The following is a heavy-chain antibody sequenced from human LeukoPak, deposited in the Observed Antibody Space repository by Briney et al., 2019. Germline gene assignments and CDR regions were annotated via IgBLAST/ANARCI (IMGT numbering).Heavy chain of an antibody. CDR3: ARGAHLWFRTVQKYYFDY. CDR1: GYTFTSYG. Sequence: ASVKVSCKASGYTFTSYGISWVRQAPGQGLEWMGIINPSGGSTSYAQKFQGRVTMTRDTSTSTVYMELSSLRSEDTAVYYCARGAHLWFRTVQKYYFDYWGQGTLVTVSS. CDR2: INPSGGST. J-gene: IGHJ4*02. D-gene: IGHD3-10*01. V-gene: IGHV1-46*01.